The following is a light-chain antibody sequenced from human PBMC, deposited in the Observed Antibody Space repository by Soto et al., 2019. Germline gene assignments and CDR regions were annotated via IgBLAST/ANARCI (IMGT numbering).Light chain of an antibody. Sequence: EIVMTLSPATLSASPGERVTLSCRVSQSVSGNFAWYQQKPGQAPRLLIYGAVTRATGTPARHSGRGSGTEYTLTITSLQPEDFAVYFCQQYNGWLWTFGQGTKVDI. CDR1: QSVSGN. CDR2: GAV. J-gene: IGKJ1*01. V-gene: IGKV3D-15*01. CDR3: QQYNGWLWT.